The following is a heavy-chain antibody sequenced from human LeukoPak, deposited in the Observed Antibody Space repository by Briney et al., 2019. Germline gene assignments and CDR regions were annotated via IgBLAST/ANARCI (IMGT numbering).Heavy chain of an antibody. J-gene: IGHJ4*02. V-gene: IGHV4-39*07. CDR3: ARVRGWEVVSPVFFDS. CDR2: LSYSGLT. D-gene: IGHD1-26*01. Sequence: PSETLSLTCSVSGDSISRYDNYWGWVRQSPGKGLEWIGSLSYSGLTYYTPSLKTRVTISMDASKNQYSLKLSSVTAADTAVYYCARVRGWEVVSPVFFDSWGLGTLVTVSS. CDR1: GDSISRYDNY.